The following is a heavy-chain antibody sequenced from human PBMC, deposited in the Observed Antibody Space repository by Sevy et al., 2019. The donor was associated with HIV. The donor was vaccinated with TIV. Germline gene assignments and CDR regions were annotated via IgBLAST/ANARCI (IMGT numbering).Heavy chain of an antibody. J-gene: IGHJ4*02. CDR2: INHSGST. CDR3: ARRSSRFAAAGFTFDY. V-gene: IGHV4-34*01. D-gene: IGHD6-13*01. CDR1: GGSFSGYY. Sequence: SETLSLTCAVYGGSFSGYYLSWIRQPPGKGLEWIGEINHSGSTNYNPSLKSRVTISVDTSKNQFSLKLSSVTAADTAVYYCARRSSRFAAAGFTFDYWGQGTLVTVSS.